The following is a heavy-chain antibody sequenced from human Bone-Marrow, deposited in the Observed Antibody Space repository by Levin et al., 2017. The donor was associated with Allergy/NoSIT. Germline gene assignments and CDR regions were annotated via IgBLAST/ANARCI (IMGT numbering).Heavy chain of an antibody. V-gene: IGHV3-7*04. CDR2: IKQDGSEK. CDR3: ARVVITFGGVIVRPDAFDI. Sequence: ETLSLTCAASGFTFSSYWMSWVRQAPGKGLEWVANIKQDGSEKYYVDSVKGRFTISRDNAKNSLYLQMNSLRAEDTAVYYCARVVITFGGVIVRPDAFDIWGQGTMVTVSS. J-gene: IGHJ3*02. D-gene: IGHD3-16*02. CDR1: GFTFSSYW.